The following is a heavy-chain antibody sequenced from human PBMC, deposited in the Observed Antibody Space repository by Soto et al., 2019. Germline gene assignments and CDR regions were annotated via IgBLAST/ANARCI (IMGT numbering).Heavy chain of an antibody. D-gene: IGHD1-26*01. J-gene: IGHJ5*02. CDR2: ISYDGSNK. CDR1: GFTFSSYA. V-gene: IGHV3-30-3*01. CDR3: ARDPSGSYGGWFDP. Sequence: QVQLVESGGGVVQPGRSLRLSCAASGFTFSSYAMHWVRQAPGKGLEWVAVISYDGSNKYYADSVKGRFTISRDNSKNTLYLQMNSLRAEDTAVYYCARDPSGSYGGWFDPWGQGTLVTVSS.